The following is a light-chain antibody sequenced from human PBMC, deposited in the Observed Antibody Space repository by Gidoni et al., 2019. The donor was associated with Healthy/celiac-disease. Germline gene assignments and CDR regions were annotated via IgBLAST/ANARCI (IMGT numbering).Light chain of an antibody. CDR2: GAS. V-gene: IGKV3-15*01. J-gene: IGKJ1*01. CDR3: QQYNNWLTWT. CDR1: QSVNSN. Sequence: EIVMTQSPATLSVSPGERATLSCRASQSVNSNLAWYQQKPGQAPRLLIYGASTRATGIPARFSGSGSGTEFTLTISSLQSEDFAVYYCQQYNNWLTWTFXXXTKVEIK.